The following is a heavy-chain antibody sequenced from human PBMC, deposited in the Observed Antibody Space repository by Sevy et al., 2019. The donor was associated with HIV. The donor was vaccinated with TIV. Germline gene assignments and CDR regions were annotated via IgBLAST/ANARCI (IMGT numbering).Heavy chain of an antibody. Sequence: GGSLRLSCAASGFTFSSYWMSWVRQAPGKGLEWVANIKQDGSEKYYVDSVKGRFTISRDNAKNSLYLQMNSLRAEDTAVYYCAREGGGYYDFWSGYGGNYYYGMDVWGQGTTVTASS. CDR3: AREGGGYYDFWSGYGGNYYYGMDV. CDR2: IKQDGSEK. J-gene: IGHJ6*02. D-gene: IGHD3-3*01. CDR1: GFTFSSYW. V-gene: IGHV3-7*01.